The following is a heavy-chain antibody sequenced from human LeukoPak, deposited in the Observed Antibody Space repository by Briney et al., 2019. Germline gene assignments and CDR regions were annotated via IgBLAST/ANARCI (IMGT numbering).Heavy chain of an antibody. D-gene: IGHD3-22*01. J-gene: IGHJ5*02. Sequence: SETLSLTCAVPGGSISSSNWWSWVRQPPGKWLEWIGDIYHSGSTNYNPSLKSRVTISVDTSKNQFSLKLSSVTAADTAVYYCARHGYYRGWFDPWGQGTLVTVSS. V-gene: IGHV4-4*02. CDR1: GGSISSSNW. CDR2: IYHSGST. CDR3: ARHGYYRGWFDP.